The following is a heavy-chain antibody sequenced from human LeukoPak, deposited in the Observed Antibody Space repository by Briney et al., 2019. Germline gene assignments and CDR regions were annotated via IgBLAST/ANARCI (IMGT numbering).Heavy chain of an antibody. CDR1: GYTFTSYA. CDR3: ARDLDSAAFGI. Sequence: ASVKVSCKASGYTFTSYAINWVRQAPGQGLEYMGWIRTSTESTTYAQGFTGRFVFSLDTSVNTAYLQISSLKAEDTAVYYCARDLDSAAFGIWGQGTMVTVSS. D-gene: IGHD2-15*01. CDR2: IRTSTEST. V-gene: IGHV7-4-1*02. J-gene: IGHJ3*02.